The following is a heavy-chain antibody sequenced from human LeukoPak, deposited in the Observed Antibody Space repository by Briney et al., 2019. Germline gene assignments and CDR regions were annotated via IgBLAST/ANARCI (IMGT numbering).Heavy chain of an antibody. D-gene: IGHD2-21*01. V-gene: IGHV3-23*01. Sequence: GGSLRLSCAASGFTFTTYVMSWVRQAPGKGLEWVSGISGSGAVTHYADSVKGRSTISKDSSKETLYLQMSSLRAEDTAVYYCATARVRSGFYFDYWGQGTLVTVSS. CDR1: GFTFTTYV. CDR2: ISGSGAVT. J-gene: IGHJ4*02. CDR3: ATARVRSGFYFDY.